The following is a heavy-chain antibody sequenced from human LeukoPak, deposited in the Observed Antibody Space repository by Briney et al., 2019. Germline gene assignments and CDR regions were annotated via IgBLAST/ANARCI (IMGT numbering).Heavy chain of an antibody. CDR3: ARVGESDSRGSYDFWSGLMGGFDY. CDR1: GFTFSSYA. D-gene: IGHD3-3*01. J-gene: IGHJ4*02. Sequence: GRSLRLSCAASGFTFSSYAMHWVRQAPGKGLEWVAVISYDGSNKYYADSVKGRFTISRDNSKNTLYLQMNSLRAEDTAVYYCARVGESDSRGSYDFWSGLMGGFDYWGQGTLVTVSS. V-gene: IGHV3-30*01. CDR2: ISYDGSNK.